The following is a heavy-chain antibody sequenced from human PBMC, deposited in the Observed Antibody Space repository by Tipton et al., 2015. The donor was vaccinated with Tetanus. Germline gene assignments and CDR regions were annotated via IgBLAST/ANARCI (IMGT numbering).Heavy chain of an antibody. Sequence: LRLSCTVSGGSVSSYYWTWFRQPPGKGLEWIAYIFHSGNTNYSPSLKSRITFSVDTSKNQFSLNLRSVTAADTAVYYCARDPAVLRFLEWLPDWYFALWGRGTLVTVSS. D-gene: IGHD3-3*01. CDR3: ARDPAVLRFLEWLPDWYFAL. CDR1: GGSVSSYY. J-gene: IGHJ2*01. V-gene: IGHV4-59*02. CDR2: IFHSGNT.